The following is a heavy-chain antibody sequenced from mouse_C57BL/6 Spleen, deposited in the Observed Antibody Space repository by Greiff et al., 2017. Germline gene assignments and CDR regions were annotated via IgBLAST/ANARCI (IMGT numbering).Heavy chain of an antibody. J-gene: IGHJ1*03. CDR3: ARPFDYGSSYWYFDV. Sequence: VQLQQSGAELVKPGASVKISCKASGYAFSSYWMNWVKQRPGKGLEWIGQIYPGDGDTNYNGKFKGKATLTADKSSSTAYMQLSSLTSEDSAVYFCARPFDYGSSYWYFDVWGTGTTVTVSS. CDR1: GYAFSSYW. CDR2: IYPGDGDT. D-gene: IGHD1-1*01. V-gene: IGHV1-80*01.